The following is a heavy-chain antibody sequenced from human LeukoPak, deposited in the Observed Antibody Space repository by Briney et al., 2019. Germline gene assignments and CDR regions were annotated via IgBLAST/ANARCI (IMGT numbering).Heavy chain of an antibody. Sequence: GASVKVSCKASGSTFSSYATSWVRQAPGQGLEWMGGIIPIFGTANYAQKFQGRVTITTDESTSTAYMELSSLRSEDTAVYYCASDSGSYSQDAFDFCGQGTMVTVSS. CDR1: GSTFSSYA. D-gene: IGHD1-26*01. V-gene: IGHV1-69*05. J-gene: IGHJ3*01. CDR2: IIPIFGTA. CDR3: ASDSGSYSQDAFDF.